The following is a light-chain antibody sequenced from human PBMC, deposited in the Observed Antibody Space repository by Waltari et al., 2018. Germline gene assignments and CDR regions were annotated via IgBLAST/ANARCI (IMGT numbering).Light chain of an antibody. Sequence: DIVMTQSPDSLAVSLGEGATVNCKSSQTVFYSSTNKNYLAWYQQKPGQPPKLPLYCASTRESGVPDRFSGSGSETDFTLTISSLQAEDVAVYYCQQYYSTPPTFGQGTKLEI. CDR3: QQYYSTPPT. CDR1: QTVFYSSTNKNY. V-gene: IGKV4-1*01. J-gene: IGKJ2*01. CDR2: CAS.